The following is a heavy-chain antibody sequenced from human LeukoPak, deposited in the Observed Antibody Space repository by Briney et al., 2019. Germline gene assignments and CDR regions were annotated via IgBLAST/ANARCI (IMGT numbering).Heavy chain of an antibody. J-gene: IGHJ4*02. V-gene: IGHV4-59*01. CDR2: IYYSGST. D-gene: IGHD6-6*01. CDR3: ARQISSSSHFDY. CDR1: GGSISSYY. Sequence: SETLSLTRTVSGGSISSYYWSWIRQPPGKGLEWIGYIYYSGSTNYNPSLRSRVTISVDTSKNQFSLKLSSVTAADTAVYYCARQISSSSHFDYWGQGTLVTVSS.